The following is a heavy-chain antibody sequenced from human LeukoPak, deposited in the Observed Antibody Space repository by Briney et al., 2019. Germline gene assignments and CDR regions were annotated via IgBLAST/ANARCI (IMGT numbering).Heavy chain of an antibody. Sequence: SETLSLTCAVYGGSFSGYYWSWIRQPPGKGLEWIGEINHSGSTNYNPSLKSRVTISVDTSKNQFSLKLSSVTAADTAVYYCAREYCRGGSCYSSYYYSYMDVWGKGTTVTVSS. CDR2: INHSGST. CDR1: GGSFSGYY. V-gene: IGHV4-34*01. CDR3: AREYCRGGSCYSSYYYSYMDV. J-gene: IGHJ6*03. D-gene: IGHD2-15*01.